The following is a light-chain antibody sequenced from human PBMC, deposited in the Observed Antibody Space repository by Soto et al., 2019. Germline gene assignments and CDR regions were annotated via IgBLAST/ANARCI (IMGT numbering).Light chain of an antibody. CDR2: GAN. Sequence: QTVVTQPPSVSGAPGQRVAISCTGSSSNIGAGYAVHWYQQLPGTAPKLLIHSDIFGANNRPSGVPDRFSGSKSGSSASLAISGLRSGDEADYYCATWDDSLNDYVFATGTKVTVL. CDR3: ATWDDSLNDYV. V-gene: IGLV1-40*01. J-gene: IGLJ1*01. CDR1: SSNIGAGYA.